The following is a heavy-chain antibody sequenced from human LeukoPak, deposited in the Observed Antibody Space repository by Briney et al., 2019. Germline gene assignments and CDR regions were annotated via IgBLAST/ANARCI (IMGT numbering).Heavy chain of an antibody. V-gene: IGHV1-18*01. CDR1: GYTFTSYG. Sequence: ASVKVSCKASGYTFTSYGISWVRQAPGQGLEWMGWISAYNGNTNYAQKLQGRVTMTTDTSTSTAYVELRSLRSDDTAVYYCAREAAGPRRSETDYWGQGTLVTVSS. J-gene: IGHJ4*02. CDR3: AREAAGPRRSETDY. D-gene: IGHD6-19*01. CDR2: ISAYNGNT.